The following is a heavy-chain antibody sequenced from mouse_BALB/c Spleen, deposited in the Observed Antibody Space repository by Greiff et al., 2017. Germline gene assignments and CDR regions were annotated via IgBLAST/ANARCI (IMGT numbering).Heavy chain of an antibody. CDR3: ARFYDGYLVAMDY. J-gene: IGHJ4*01. Sequence: EVKLMESGGGLVKPGGSLKLSCAASGFTFSSYAMSWVRQTPEKRLEWVASISSGGSTYYPDSVKGRFTISRDNARNILYLQMSSLRSEDTAMYYCARFYDGYLVAMDYWGQGTSVTVSS. CDR2: ISSGGST. V-gene: IGHV5-6-5*01. CDR1: GFTFSSYA. D-gene: IGHD2-3*01.